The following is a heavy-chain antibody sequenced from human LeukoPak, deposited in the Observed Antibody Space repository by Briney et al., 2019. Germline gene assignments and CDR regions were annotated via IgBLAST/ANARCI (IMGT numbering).Heavy chain of an antibody. D-gene: IGHD6-19*01. CDR2: ISWNSGSI. CDR1: GFTFGNHW. CDR3: AKDNRRHYTSGPNPDSLH. V-gene: IGHV3-9*01. Sequence: GGSLRLSCAASGFTFGNHWMSWVRQAPGKGLEWVSGISWNSGSIDYADSVKGRFTISRDNAKNSLYLQMNSLRVEDTAFYYCAKDNRRHYTSGPNPDSLHWGQGALVTVSS. J-gene: IGHJ4*02.